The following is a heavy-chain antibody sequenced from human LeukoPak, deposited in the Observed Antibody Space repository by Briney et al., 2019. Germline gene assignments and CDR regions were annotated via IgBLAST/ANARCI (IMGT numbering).Heavy chain of an antibody. CDR1: GGSISSYY. J-gene: IGHJ4*02. D-gene: IGHD6-6*01. CDR2: IYYSGST. V-gene: IGHV4-59*01. CDR3: AREALGTRFDY. Sequence: SETLSLTCTVSGGSISSYYWSWIRQPPGKGLEWIGYIYYSGSTDYNPSLKSRVTISVDTSKNQFSLKLSSVTAADTAVYYCAREALGTRFDYWGQGTLVTVSS.